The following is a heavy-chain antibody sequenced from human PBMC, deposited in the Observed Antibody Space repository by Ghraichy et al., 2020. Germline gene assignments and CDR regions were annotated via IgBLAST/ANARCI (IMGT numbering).Heavy chain of an antibody. CDR1: GFTFRNYG. V-gene: IGHV3-30*18. CDR3: AKDLAGISPYDLGMDV. J-gene: IGHJ6*02. CDR2: ISHDGSNK. D-gene: IGHD6-19*01. Sequence: GESLNISCAASGFTFRNYGMHWVRQAPGKGLEWVAVISHDGSNKFYADSVKGRFTISRDNSKNTLYLQMNSLRGEDTTMYYCAKDLAGISPYDLGMDVWGQGTTVTVSS.